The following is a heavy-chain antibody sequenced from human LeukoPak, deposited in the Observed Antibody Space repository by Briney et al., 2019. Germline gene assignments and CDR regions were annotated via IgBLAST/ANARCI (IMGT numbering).Heavy chain of an antibody. J-gene: IGHJ4*02. CDR1: GGTFSSYA. Sequence: GASVKVSCKASGGTFSSYAISWVRQAPGQGLEWMGGIIPIFGTANYAQKFQGRVTITADKSTSTAYMELSSLRSEDTAVYYCATPSAAMVFQAAYYYFDYWGQGTLVTVSS. D-gene: IGHD5-18*01. CDR3: ATPSAAMVFQAAYYYFDY. CDR2: IIPIFGTA. V-gene: IGHV1-69*06.